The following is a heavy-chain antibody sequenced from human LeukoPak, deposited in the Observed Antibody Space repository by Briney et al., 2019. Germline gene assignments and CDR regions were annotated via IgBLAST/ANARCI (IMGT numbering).Heavy chain of an antibody. CDR1: GFSISDHF. CDR3: ARVPGGYDTLYDY. Sequence: GGSLRLSCAASGFSISDHFMSWVRQAPGKAPEWVSYITPEKTFHYIDSVKGRFTISGDNAKNSLYLQMNSLSAEDTAVYYCARVPGGYDTLYDYWGQGTLVTVSS. D-gene: IGHD5-12*01. CDR2: ITPEKTF. J-gene: IGHJ4*02. V-gene: IGHV3-69-1*02.